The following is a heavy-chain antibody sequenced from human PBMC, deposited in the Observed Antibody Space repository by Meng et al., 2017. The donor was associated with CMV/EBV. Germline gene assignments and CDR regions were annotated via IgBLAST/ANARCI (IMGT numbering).Heavy chain of an antibody. CDR1: GFSLSNARMG. J-gene: IGHJ3*01. D-gene: IGHD3-10*01. CDR2: IFSNNEE. Sequence: SGPTLVKPTETLTLTCTVSGFSLSNARMGVSWIRQPPGKAVEWLAHIFSNNEESYSTSLKGRLTISKDTSKSQVVLTMTNMDPVDTATYYCARILEGPMRSIVRRVTEHAFDVWGQGTMVTVSS. V-gene: IGHV2-26*01. CDR3: ARILEGPMRSIVRRVTEHAFDV.